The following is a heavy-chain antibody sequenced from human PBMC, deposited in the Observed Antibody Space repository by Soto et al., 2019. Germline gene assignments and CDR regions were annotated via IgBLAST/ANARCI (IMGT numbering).Heavy chain of an antibody. J-gene: IGHJ5*02. CDR2: IYYSGST. V-gene: IGHV4-39*01. D-gene: IGHD3-22*01. Sequence: PSETLSLTCTVSGGSISSSSYYWGWIRQPPGKGLEWIGSIYYSGSTYYNPSLKSRVTISVDTSKNQFSLKLSSVTAADTAVYYCARDGSYYYDSSGYYLSNWFDTWGQGTLVTVSS. CDR1: GGSISSSSYY. CDR3: ARDGSYYYDSSGYYLSNWFDT.